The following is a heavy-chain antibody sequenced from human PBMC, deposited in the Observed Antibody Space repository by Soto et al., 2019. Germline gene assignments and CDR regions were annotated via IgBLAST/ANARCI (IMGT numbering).Heavy chain of an antibody. V-gene: IGHV4-34*01. CDR1: GGSFSGYY. J-gene: IGHJ4*02. CDR3: ARAYYDILTGYAD. CDR2: INHSGST. D-gene: IGHD3-9*01. Sequence: QVQLQQWGAGLLKPSETLSLTCAVYGGSFSGYYWSWIRQPPGKGLEWIGEINHSGSTNYNPSLKSRVTISVDTSKNQFSLKLSSVTAADTAVYYCARAYYDILTGYADWGQGTLVTVSS.